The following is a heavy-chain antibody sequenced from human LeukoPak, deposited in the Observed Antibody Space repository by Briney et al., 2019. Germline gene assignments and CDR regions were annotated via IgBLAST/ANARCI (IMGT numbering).Heavy chain of an antibody. Sequence: GESLKISCKGSGYRFTSHWIGWVRQMPGKGLXXXXXIYPGDSDTRYSPSFQGQVTISADKSISTAYLQWSSLKASDTAMYYCARRVNSGYDYSMDYWGQGALVTVSS. CDR3: ARRVNSGYDYSMDY. J-gene: IGHJ4*02. V-gene: IGHV5-51*01. CDR1: GYRFTSHW. D-gene: IGHD5-12*01. CDR2: IYPGDSDT.